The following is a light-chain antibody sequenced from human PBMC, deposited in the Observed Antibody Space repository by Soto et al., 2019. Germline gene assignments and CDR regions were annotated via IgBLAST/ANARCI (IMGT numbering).Light chain of an antibody. CDR2: AAS. CDR1: QGISSY. J-gene: IGKJ3*01. V-gene: IGKV1-9*01. CDR3: QQLHSYPIT. Sequence: DIQLTQSPSFLSASVGDRVTITCRASQGISSYLAWYQQKPGKAPKLLIYAASTLQSGVPSRFSGSGSGTEFTLTISSLQPEDFATYYCQQLHSYPITFAPGTKVDIK.